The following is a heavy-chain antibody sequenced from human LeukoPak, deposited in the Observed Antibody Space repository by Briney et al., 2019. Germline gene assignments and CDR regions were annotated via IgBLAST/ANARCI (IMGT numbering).Heavy chain of an antibody. J-gene: IGHJ4*02. Sequence: PSETLSLTCTVSGVSISSYYWSWIRQPPGKGLEWIGYIYYSGSTNYNPSLKSRVTISVDTSKNQFSLKLSSVTAADTAVYYCASWDSGSDYFDYWGQGTLVTVSS. CDR1: GVSISSYY. D-gene: IGHD1-26*01. V-gene: IGHV4-59*01. CDR2: IYYSGST. CDR3: ASWDSGSDYFDY.